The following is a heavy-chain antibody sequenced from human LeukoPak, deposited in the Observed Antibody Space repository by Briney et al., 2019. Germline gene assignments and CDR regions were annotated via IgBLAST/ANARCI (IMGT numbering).Heavy chain of an antibody. D-gene: IGHD6-6*01. J-gene: IGHJ4*02. CDR3: ARILSEYSSPYFDY. Sequence: GGSLRLSCAASGFTFSDYYMSWIRQAPGKGLEWVSYISSSGSTIYYADSVKGRFTISRDNAKNSLYLQMNSLRAEDTAVYYCARILSEYSSPYFDYWGQGTLVTVSS. V-gene: IGHV3-11*01. CDR2: ISSSGSTI. CDR1: GFTFSDYY.